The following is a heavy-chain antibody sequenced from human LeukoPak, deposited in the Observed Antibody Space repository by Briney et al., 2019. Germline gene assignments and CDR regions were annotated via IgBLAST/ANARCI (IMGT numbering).Heavy chain of an antibody. CDR2: INPNSGGT. V-gene: IGHV1-2*04. CDR3: ARDRSGFFLTGPPPMGVDVFDI. Sequence: ASVKVSCKASGYTFTGYYMHWVRQAPGQGLEWMGWINPNSGGTNYAQKFQGWVTMTRDTSISTAYMELSRLRSDDTAVYYCARDRSGFFLTGPPPMGVDVFDIGGQGTRVTVST. J-gene: IGHJ3*02. D-gene: IGHD3-9*01. CDR1: GYTFTGYY.